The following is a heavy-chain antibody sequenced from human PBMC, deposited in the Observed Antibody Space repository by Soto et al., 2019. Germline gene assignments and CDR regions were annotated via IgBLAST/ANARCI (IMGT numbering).Heavy chain of an antibody. CDR3: ARRDGSGWTIDY. Sequence: KPSETLSLTCAVSGGSISSGGYSWSWIRQPPGKGLEWIGYIYHSGSTYYNPSLKSRVTISVDRSKNQFSLKLSSVTAADTAVYYCARRDGSGWTIDYWGQGTLVTVSS. D-gene: IGHD6-19*01. J-gene: IGHJ4*02. CDR2: IYHSGST. V-gene: IGHV4-30-2*01. CDR1: GGSISSGGYS.